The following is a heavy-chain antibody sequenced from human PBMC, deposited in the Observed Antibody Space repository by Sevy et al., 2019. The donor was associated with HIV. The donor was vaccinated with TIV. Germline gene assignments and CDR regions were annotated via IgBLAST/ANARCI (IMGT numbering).Heavy chain of an antibody. CDR2: IFESGST. D-gene: IGHD4-17*01. CDR1: GGSISSSY. J-gene: IGHJ4*01. CDR3: ARHGAYGDYVPNDPPLDY. V-gene: IGHV4-59*08. Sequence: SETLSLTCTVTGGSISSSYWSWIRQPPGEGLEWIGNIFESGSTNYNPSLKSRVTISLDTSKSHYSLNLNSVTAADTAVYYCARHGAYGDYVPNDPPLDYWGRGILVTVSS.